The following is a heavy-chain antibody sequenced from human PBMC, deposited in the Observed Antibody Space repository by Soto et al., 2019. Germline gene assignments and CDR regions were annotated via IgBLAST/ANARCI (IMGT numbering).Heavy chain of an antibody. V-gene: IGHV1-69*02. Sequence: QVQLVQSGAEVKKPGSSVKVSCKASGGTFSSYTISWVRQAPGQGLEWMGRIIPILGIANYAQKFQGRVTITPDKSTSTAYMELSSLRSEDTAVYYCAKGQSSSYGFDPWGQGTLVTVSS. J-gene: IGHJ5*02. CDR3: AKGQSSSYGFDP. CDR1: GGTFSSYT. CDR2: IIPILGIA. D-gene: IGHD6-13*01.